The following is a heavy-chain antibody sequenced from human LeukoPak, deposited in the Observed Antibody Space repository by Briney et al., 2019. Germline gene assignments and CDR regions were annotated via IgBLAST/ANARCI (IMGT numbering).Heavy chain of an antibody. D-gene: IGHD2-15*01. J-gene: IGHJ4*02. CDR2: ISYDGSNK. V-gene: IGHV3-30*18. Sequence: PGGSLRLSCAASGFTFSSYGMHWVRQAPGKGLEWVAVISYDGSNKYYADSVEGRFTISRDNSKNTLYLQMNSLRAEDTAVYYCAKQVVAAPYYFDYWGQGTLVTVSS. CDR3: AKQVVAAPYYFDY. CDR1: GFTFSSYG.